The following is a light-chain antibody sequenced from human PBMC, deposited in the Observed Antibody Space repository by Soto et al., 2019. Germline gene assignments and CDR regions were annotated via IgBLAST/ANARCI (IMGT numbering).Light chain of an antibody. Sequence: DIQMTQSPSTLSGSVXDXXXITCRASQTISSWLAWYQQKPGKAPKLLIYKASTLKSGVPSRFSDSGSGTEFTLTISSLQPDDFATYYCQHYNSYSEAFGQGTKVELK. CDR1: QTISSW. J-gene: IGKJ1*01. CDR3: QHYNSYSEA. CDR2: KAS. V-gene: IGKV1-5*03.